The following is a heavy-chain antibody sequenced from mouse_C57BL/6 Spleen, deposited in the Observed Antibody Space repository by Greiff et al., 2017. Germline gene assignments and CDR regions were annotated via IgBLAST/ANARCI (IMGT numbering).Heavy chain of an antibody. CDR2: IHPNSGST. CDR1: GYTFTSYW. D-gene: IGHD2-4*01. Sequence: QVQLQQPGAELVKPGASVKLSCKASGYTFTSYWMHWVKQRPGQGLEWIGMIHPNSGSTNYNEKFKSKATLTVDKSSSTAYMQLRSLTSEDSAVYYCAKGSDYDDYFDYWGQGTTLTVSS. V-gene: IGHV1-64*01. CDR3: AKGSDYDDYFDY. J-gene: IGHJ2*01.